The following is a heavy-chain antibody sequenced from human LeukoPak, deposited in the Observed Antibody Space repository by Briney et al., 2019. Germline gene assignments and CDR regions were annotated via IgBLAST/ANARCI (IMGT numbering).Heavy chain of an antibody. D-gene: IGHD6-19*01. CDR1: GGSFSGYY. V-gene: IGHV4-34*01. Sequence: SETLSLTCAVYGGSFSGYYWSWIRQPPGKGLEWIGEINHSGSTNYNPSLKSRVTISVDTSKNQFSLKLSSVTAADTAVYYCAPGIAVAGTKDWFDPWGQGTLVTVSS. CDR2: INHSGST. CDR3: APGIAVAGTKDWFDP. J-gene: IGHJ5*02.